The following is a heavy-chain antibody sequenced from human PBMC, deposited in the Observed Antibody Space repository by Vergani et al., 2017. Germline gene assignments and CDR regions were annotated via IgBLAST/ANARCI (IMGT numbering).Heavy chain of an antibody. D-gene: IGHD6-13*01. CDR3: AKASATKQLVYYYYGMDV. J-gene: IGHJ6*02. Sequence: EVQLLESGGGLVQPGGSLRLSCAASGFTFSSYAMSWVRQAPGKGLEWVSAISGSGGSTYYADSVKGRFTISRDNSKNTLYLQMNSLRAEDTAVYYCAKASATKQLVYYYYGMDVWGQGTTVTVSS. V-gene: IGHV3-23*01. CDR1: GFTFSSYA. CDR2: ISGSGGST.